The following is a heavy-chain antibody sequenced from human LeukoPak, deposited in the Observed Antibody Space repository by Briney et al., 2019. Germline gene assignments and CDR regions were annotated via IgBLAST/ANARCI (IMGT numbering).Heavy chain of an antibody. CDR1: GASVSSGDYY. V-gene: IGHV4-61*08. CDR2: IYYSGST. Sequence: KPSETLSLTCTVSGASVSSGDYYWNWIRQPPGKGLEWIRYIYYSGSTNYNPSLKSRVTISVDTSKNQFSLKLSSVTAADTAVYYCAISEGGYSGYDLFDYWGQGTLVTVSS. J-gene: IGHJ4*02. D-gene: IGHD5-12*01. CDR3: AISEGGYSGYDLFDY.